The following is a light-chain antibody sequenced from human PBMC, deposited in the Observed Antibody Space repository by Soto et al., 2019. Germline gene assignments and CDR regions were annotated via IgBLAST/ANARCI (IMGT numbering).Light chain of an antibody. CDR3: QHYNSYSEA. CDR1: QTISSW. CDR2: KAS. J-gene: IGKJ1*01. V-gene: IGKV1-5*03. Sequence: DIQMTQSPSTLSGSVGDRVTITCRASQTISSWLAWYQQKPGKAPKLLIYKASTLKSGVPSRFSGSGSGTEFTLTISSLQPDDFATYYRQHYNSYSEAFGQGTKVALK.